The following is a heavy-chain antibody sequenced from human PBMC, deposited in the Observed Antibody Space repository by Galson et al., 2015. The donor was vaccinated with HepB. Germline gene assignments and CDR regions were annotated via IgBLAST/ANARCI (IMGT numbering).Heavy chain of an antibody. V-gene: IGHV3-23*01. J-gene: IGHJ4*02. D-gene: IGHD2-15*01. Sequence: SLRLSCAASGFTFSSYAMSWVRQAPGKGLEWVSAISGSGGSTYYADSVKGRFTISRDNSKNTLYLQMNSLRAEDTAVYYCAKSPTYRVKYCSGGSCYYFDYWGQGTLVTVSS. CDR1: GFTFSSYA. CDR2: ISGSGGST. CDR3: AKSPTYRVKYCSGGSCYYFDY.